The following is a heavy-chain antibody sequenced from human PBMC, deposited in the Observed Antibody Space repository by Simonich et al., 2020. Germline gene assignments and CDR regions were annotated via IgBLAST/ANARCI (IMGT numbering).Heavy chain of an antibody. CDR2: INHNSGGT. Sequence: QVQLVQPGAEVKKPGASVKVSCKAAGYTLTGYYMHWLRQAPGQGLEWMGWINHNSGGTNYAQKFQGRVTMTRDTSISTAYMELSRLRSDDTAVYYCARVRFEAFDIWGQGTMVTVSS. CDR1: GYTLTGYY. J-gene: IGHJ3*02. V-gene: IGHV1-2*02. CDR3: ARVRFEAFDI.